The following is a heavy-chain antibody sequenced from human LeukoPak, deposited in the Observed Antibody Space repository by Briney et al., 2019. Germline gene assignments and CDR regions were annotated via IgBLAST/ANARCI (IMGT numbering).Heavy chain of an antibody. D-gene: IGHD1-1*01. CDR1: GGSISSYY. CDR2: IYYSGST. CDR3: ARLATGTTFRFDP. Sequence: PSETLSLTCTVPGGSISSYYWSWIRQPPGKGLEWIGYIYYSGSTNYNPSLKSRVTISVDTSKNQFSLKLSSVTAADTAVYYCARLATGTTFRFDPWGQGTLVTVSS. V-gene: IGHV4-59*01. J-gene: IGHJ5*02.